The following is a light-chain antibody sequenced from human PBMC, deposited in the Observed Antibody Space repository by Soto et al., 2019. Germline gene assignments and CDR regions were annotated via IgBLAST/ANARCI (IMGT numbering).Light chain of an antibody. CDR1: QGIIYY. J-gene: IGKJ3*01. V-gene: IGKV1-9*01. CDR3: QQRFMYPPP. Sequence: IRVTHSPSSLSASVGDRVTITCRSSQGIIYYLALYQQKPGKPPKLLIYGASTLHSGVPSRFGGSGSGTEFTLTVSSLQPEDFATYYCQQRFMYPPPVGPGTKVDIK. CDR2: GAS.